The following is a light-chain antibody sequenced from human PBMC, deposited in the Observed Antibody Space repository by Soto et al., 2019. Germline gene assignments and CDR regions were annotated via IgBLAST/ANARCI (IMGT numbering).Light chain of an antibody. CDR1: NSNIGTNV. CDR3: AAWDDSLKGPV. V-gene: IGLV1-44*01. CDR2: SNN. Sequence: QSVLTQPPSASGTPGQRVIISCSGSNSNIGTNVVNWYQQLPGTAPKFVIYSNNQRPSGVPDRFSGSKSGTSASLAISGLQSEDEADYYCAAWDDSLKGPVFGGGTKLTVL. J-gene: IGLJ2*01.